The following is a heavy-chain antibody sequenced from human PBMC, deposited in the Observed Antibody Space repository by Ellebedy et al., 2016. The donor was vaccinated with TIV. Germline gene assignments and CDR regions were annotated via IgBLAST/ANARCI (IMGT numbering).Heavy chain of an antibody. D-gene: IGHD4-17*01. CDR1: GFNFRSYW. CDR3: ARRASYGDYAVQVNPWFDP. Sequence: GGSLRLSCAASGFNFRSYWMTWVRQAPGKGLEWVAKIRQEGDEIYYVESVKGRFTISRDNAKNSLFLQMNSLRVEDTAWYYCARRASYGDYAVQVNPWFDPWGQGTLVTVSS. V-gene: IGHV3-7*01. CDR2: IRQEGDEI. J-gene: IGHJ5*02.